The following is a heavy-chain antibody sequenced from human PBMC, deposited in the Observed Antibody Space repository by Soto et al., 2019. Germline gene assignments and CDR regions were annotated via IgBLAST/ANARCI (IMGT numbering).Heavy chain of an antibody. CDR1: KFTFSSYA. J-gene: IGHJ4*02. D-gene: IGHD2-2*01. V-gene: IGHV3-23*01. CDR2: ISGSGGST. CDR3: AKEQAHSQADTSSIFDY. Sequence: GGSLRLSCAASKFTFSSYAMSWVRQAPGKGLEWVSAISGSGGSTCYADSVKGRFTISRDNSKNTFFLHMNSLRAEDTAVYYCAKEQAHSQADTSSIFDYWGQGTLVTVSS.